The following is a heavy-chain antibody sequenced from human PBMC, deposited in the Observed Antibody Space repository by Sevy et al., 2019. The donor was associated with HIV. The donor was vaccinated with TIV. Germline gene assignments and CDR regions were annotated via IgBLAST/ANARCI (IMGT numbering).Heavy chain of an antibody. J-gene: IGHJ6*03. D-gene: IGHD2-2*01. CDR3: ARVPAALHYYYYYYMDV. Sequence: GGSRRLSCAASGFTFSDYYMSWIRQAPGKGLEWVSYISSSGSTIYYADSVKGRFTISRDNAKNSLYLQMNSLRAEDTAVYYCARVPAALHYYYYYYMDVWGKGTTVTVSS. V-gene: IGHV3-11*01. CDR2: ISSSGSTI. CDR1: GFTFSDYY.